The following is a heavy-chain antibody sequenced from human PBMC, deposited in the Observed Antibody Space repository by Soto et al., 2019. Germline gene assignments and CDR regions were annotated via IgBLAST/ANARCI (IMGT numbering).Heavy chain of an antibody. D-gene: IGHD2-2*01. V-gene: IGHV3-21*01. CDR1: GFTFSSYS. CDR2: ISSSSSYI. Sequence: GGSLRLSCAASGFTFSSYSMNWVRQAPGKGLEWVSSISSSSSYIYYADSVKGRFTISRDNAKNSLYLQMNSLRAEDTAVYYCARDDLGYCSSTSWAPLCGGPNWFDPWGQGTLVTVSS. J-gene: IGHJ5*02. CDR3: ARDDLGYCSSTSWAPLCGGPNWFDP.